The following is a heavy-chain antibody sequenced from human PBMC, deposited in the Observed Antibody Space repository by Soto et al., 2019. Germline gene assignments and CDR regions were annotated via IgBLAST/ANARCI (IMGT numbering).Heavy chain of an antibody. Sequence: QVQLVQSGAEVKEPGSSVKVSCQASGGGNLRDYRTTWVRRAPGQGLEWMGGIIPKLGSANYAQNFQGRVTVTADESTNNVYMELRSLRSDDTAVYYCARGGDGYNGGAVYWGQGPTVTVSS. D-gene: IGHD2-21*01. V-gene: IGHV1-69*01. J-gene: IGHJ4*02. CDR3: ARGGDGYNGGAVY. CDR1: GGGNLRDYR. CDR2: IIPKLGSA.